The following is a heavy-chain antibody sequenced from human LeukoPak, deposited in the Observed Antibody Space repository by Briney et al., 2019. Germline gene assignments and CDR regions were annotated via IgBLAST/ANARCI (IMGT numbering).Heavy chain of an antibody. J-gene: IGHJ5*02. D-gene: IGHD3-3*01. V-gene: IGHV5-51*01. CDR3: ARHDGSPYDFWSGYYLSWFDP. CDR2: IYPGDSDT. Sequence: GESLKISCKGSGYSFTSYWIGWVRQMPGKGLEWMGIIYPGDSDTRYSPSFQGQVTISADKSISTAYLQWSSLKASDTAMYYCARHDGSPYDFWSGYYLSWFDPWGQGTLVTVSS. CDR1: GYSFTSYW.